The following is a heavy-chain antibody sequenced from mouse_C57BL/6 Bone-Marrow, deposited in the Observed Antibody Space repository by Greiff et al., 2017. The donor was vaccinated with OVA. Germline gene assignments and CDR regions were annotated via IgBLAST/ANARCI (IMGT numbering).Heavy chain of an antibody. Sequence: EVQLVESGAELVRPGASVKLSCTASGFNIKDDYMHWVKQRPEQGLEWIGWIDPENGYTEYASKFQGKATITADTSSNTAYLQLSSLTSEDTAVYYCTKYYDYEYYFDYWGQGTTLTVSS. V-gene: IGHV14-4*01. J-gene: IGHJ2*01. D-gene: IGHD2-4*01. CDR1: GFNIKDDY. CDR2: IDPENGYT. CDR3: TKYYDYEYYFDY.